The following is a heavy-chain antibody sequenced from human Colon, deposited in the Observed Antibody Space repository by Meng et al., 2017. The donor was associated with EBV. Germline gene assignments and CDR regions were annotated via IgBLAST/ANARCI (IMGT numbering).Heavy chain of an antibody. Sequence: LPEQDSGPGLVKPPATLSRTCTVSVGSISSTDYHWGWIRPAPGKVLEWSGNIQYSGSTSYNPSLKSRVTISVDTSKKQFSLKLSSVTVADTAVYFCARDGTRDGDTDYWGQGTLVTVSS. CDR2: IQYSGST. J-gene: IGHJ4*02. D-gene: IGHD4-17*01. V-gene: IGHV4-39*07. CDR3: ARDGTRDGDTDY. CDR1: VGSISSTDYH.